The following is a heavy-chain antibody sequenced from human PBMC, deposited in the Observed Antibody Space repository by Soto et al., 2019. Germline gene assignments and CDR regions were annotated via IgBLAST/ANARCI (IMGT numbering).Heavy chain of an antibody. CDR1: GGSISSYY. D-gene: IGHD3-10*01. CDR3: ARVWGGVFDF. V-gene: IGHV4-59*01. Sequence: PSETLSLTCTVSGGSISSYYWSWIRQPPGKGLEWIGYIYYSRSTNYNPSLKSRVTISVDTSKNQFSLKLSSVTAADTAVYYCARVWGGVFDFWGQGTMVTVSS. J-gene: IGHJ3*01. CDR2: IYYSRST.